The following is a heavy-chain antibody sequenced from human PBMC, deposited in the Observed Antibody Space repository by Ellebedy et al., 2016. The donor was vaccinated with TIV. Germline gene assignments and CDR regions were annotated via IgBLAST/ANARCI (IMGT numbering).Heavy chain of an antibody. CDR3: ARLKLSDTAMVAFDY. D-gene: IGHD5-18*01. V-gene: IGHV1-8*01. CDR1: GYTFTSYD. J-gene: IGHJ4*02. Sequence: AASVKVSCKASGYTFTSYDINWVRQATGQGLEWMGWMNPNSGNTGYAQKFQGWVTMTRDTSISTAYMELSRLRSDDTAVYYCARLKLSDTAMVAFDYWGQGTLVTVSS. CDR2: MNPNSGNT.